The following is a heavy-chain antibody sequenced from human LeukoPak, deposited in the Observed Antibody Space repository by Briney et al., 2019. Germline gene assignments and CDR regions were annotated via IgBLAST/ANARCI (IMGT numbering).Heavy chain of an antibody. J-gene: IGHJ4*02. CDR2: IRFDGNNE. Sequence: GVSLRLSCAAAGFTFSKYGMHWVRQAPGKGLEGMTFIRFDGNNEFYADSVKDRLTISRDNSKNTLYLQMNSLRTEDTAVYYCVADPFGRGVTGSLWLWGQGTLVTVSS. D-gene: IGHD3-10*01. V-gene: IGHV3-30*02. CDR3: VADPFGRGVTGSLWL. CDR1: GFTFSKYG.